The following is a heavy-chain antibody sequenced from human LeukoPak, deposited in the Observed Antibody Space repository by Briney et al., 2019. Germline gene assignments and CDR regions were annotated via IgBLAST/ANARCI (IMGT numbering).Heavy chain of an antibody. CDR1: GYTFTSYD. Sequence: GASVKVSCKASGYTFTSYDINWVRQATGQGLEWMGWMNPNSGNTGYAQKFQGRVTMTRNTSISTAYMELSSLRSEDTAVYYCARGLGYVAGSGYYYPYYFDYWGQGTLVTVSS. D-gene: IGHD3-22*01. J-gene: IGHJ4*02. CDR2: MNPNSGNT. V-gene: IGHV1-8*01. CDR3: ARGLGYVAGSGYYYPYYFDY.